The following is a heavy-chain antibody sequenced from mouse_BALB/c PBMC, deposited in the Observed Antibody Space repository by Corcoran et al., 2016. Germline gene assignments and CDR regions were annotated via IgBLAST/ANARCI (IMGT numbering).Heavy chain of an antibody. CDR3: ARWDWYFDV. Sequence: EVQLQQSGAELVKPGASVKLSCTASGFNIKDTYMHWVKQRFEQGLEWIGRIDPANGNTKYDPKFQGKATITADTSSNTAYLQLRSLTSEDTAVYYCARWDWYFDVGGAGTTVTVSS. V-gene: IGHV14-3*02. CDR1: GFNIKDTY. J-gene: IGHJ1*01. CDR2: IDPANGNT.